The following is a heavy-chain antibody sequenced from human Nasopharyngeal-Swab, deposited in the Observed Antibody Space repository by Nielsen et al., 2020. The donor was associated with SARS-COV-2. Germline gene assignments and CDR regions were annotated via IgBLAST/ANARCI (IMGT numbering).Heavy chain of an antibody. CDR1: GYTLTELS. J-gene: IGHJ3*02. V-gene: IGHV1-24*01. CDR3: ATTPIGIVGASSHAFDI. CDR2: FDPEDGET. D-gene: IGHD1-26*01. Sequence: ASVKVSCKVSGYTLTELSMHWVRQAPGKGLEWMGGFDPEDGETIYAQKFQGRVTMTEDTSTDTAYMELSSLRSEDTAVYYCATTPIGIVGASSHAFDIWGQGTMVTVSS.